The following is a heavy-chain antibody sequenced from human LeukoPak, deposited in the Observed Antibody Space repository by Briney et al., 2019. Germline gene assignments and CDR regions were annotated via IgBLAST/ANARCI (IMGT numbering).Heavy chain of an antibody. Sequence: GGSLRPSCAASGFTFSVYGMHWVRQAPGKGLEWVAVIWFDGSNKYYEDSVKGRFTISRDNSKNTLYLQMNSLRADDTAVYYCARDVSPYGSGSYFDYWGQGTLVTVSS. J-gene: IGHJ4*02. CDR2: IWFDGSNK. CDR3: ARDVSPYGSGSYFDY. V-gene: IGHV3-33*01. CDR1: GFTFSVYG. D-gene: IGHD3-10*01.